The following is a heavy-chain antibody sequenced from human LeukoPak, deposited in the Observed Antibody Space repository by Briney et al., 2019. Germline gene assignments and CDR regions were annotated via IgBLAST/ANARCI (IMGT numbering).Heavy chain of an antibody. V-gene: IGHV5-51*01. CDR3: ARLVGGVASMGDYFDF. CDR1: GCRFSTYW. D-gene: IGHD3-3*01. Sequence: GESLQISCKGSGCRFSTYWIGWVREVPGKGLEWMGIIYPGDSDTRESPSFQGQVTMSADRSISTAYLQWSSLKASDSAMYYCARLVGGVASMGDYFDFWGQGTLVTVYS. CDR2: IYPGDSDT. J-gene: IGHJ4*02.